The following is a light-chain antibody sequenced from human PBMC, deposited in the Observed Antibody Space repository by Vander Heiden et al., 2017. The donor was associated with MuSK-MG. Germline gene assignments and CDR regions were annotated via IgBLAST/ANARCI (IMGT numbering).Light chain of an antibody. J-gene: IGLJ3*02. CDR2: EVS. CDR3: CSYAGSYTWV. Sequence: QSALTQPRSVSGSPGQSVTMSCTGTSTDVGGYNYVSWYQQNPGKAPKLMIYEVSKRPSGVPDRFSGSKSGNTASLTISGLQVEDESDYYCCSYAGSYTWVFGGGTKLTVL. CDR1: STDVGGYNY. V-gene: IGLV2-11*01.